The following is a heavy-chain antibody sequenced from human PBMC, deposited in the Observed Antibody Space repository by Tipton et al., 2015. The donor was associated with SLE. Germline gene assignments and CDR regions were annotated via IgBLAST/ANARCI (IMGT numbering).Heavy chain of an antibody. CDR1: GFSFDEYA. CDR3: AKAVRRYYAYWQYFDY. CDR2: ISWNSGSI. J-gene: IGHJ4*02. D-gene: IGHD1-26*01. V-gene: IGHV3-9*01. Sequence: SLRLSCAASGFSFDEYAMHWVRQAPGKGLEWVSGISWNSGSIVYADSVRGRFTISRDNAKKSLHLQMNSLRGDDTAMYFCAKAVRRYYAYWQYFDYWGQGILVTVSS.